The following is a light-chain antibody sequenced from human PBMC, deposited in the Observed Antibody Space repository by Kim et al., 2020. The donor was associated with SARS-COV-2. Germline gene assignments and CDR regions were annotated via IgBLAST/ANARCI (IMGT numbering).Light chain of an antibody. CDR1: SNDIGSYKF. J-gene: IGLJ3*02. CDR2: DVS. Sequence: QSALTQPRSVSGSPGQSVTISYTGTSNDIGSYKFVSWYQQHPGKAPKLIIFDVSERSTGVPDRFSGSQSANTASLTISGLQPEDESDYYCCSYAGSYTFVFGGGTQLTVL. CDR3: CSYAGSYTFV. V-gene: IGLV2-11*01.